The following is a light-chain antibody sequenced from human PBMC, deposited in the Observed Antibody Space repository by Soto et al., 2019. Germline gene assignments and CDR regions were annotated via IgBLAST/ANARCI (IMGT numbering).Light chain of an antibody. V-gene: IGKV1-13*02. CDR1: QVISKT. Sequence: AIQLTQSPSSLSASIGDRVSITCRASQVISKTLAWYQQQPGKAPRLLINDASTLESGVPFRFSGSGSGTDFSLTISGLQPKDLATYFCQQFDSFPITFGQGTLLEI. CDR2: DAS. CDR3: QQFDSFPIT. J-gene: IGKJ5*01.